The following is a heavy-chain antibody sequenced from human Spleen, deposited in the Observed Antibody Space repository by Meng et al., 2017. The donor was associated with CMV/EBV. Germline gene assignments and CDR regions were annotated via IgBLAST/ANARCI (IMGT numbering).Heavy chain of an antibody. J-gene: IGHJ5*02. D-gene: IGHD2-2*01. CDR2: IRYDGSNK. CDR1: FTFSSHG. Sequence: FTFSSHGMHWVRQAPGKGLEWVAFIRYDGSNKYYADSVKGRFTISRDNSKNTLYLQMNSLRAEDTAVYYCAKDYCSSTSCYFWFDPWGQGTLVTVSS. CDR3: AKDYCSSTSCYFWFDP. V-gene: IGHV3-30*02.